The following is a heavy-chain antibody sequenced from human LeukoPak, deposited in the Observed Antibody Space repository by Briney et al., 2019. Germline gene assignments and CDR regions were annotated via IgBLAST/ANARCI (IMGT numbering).Heavy chain of an antibody. D-gene: IGHD5-18*01. J-gene: IGHJ4*02. V-gene: IGHV4-59*01. Sequence: PSETLSLTCTVSGGSTSSYYWSWIRQPPGKGLEWIGYIYYSGSTNYNPSLKSRVTISVDTSKNQFSLKLSSVTAADTAVYYCARAIGSRLGRYSYGHYFDYWGQGTLVTVSS. CDR1: GGSTSSYY. CDR3: ARAIGSRLGRYSYGHYFDY. CDR2: IYYSGST.